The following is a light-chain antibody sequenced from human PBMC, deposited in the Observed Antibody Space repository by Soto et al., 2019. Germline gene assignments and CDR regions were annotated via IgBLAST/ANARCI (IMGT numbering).Light chain of an antibody. CDR3: SSYTSSSTSVV. V-gene: IGLV2-14*01. J-gene: IGLJ2*01. Sequence: QSALTQPASVPGSPGQSITISCTGTSSDVGGYNYVSWYQQHPGKAPKLMIYEVSNRPSGVSNRFSGSKSGNTASLTISGLQAEDEADYYCSSYTSSSTSVVFGGGTKVTVL. CDR2: EVS. CDR1: SSDVGGYNY.